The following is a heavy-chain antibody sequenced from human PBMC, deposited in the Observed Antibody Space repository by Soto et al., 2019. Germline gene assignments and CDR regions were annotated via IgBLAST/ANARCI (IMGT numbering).Heavy chain of an antibody. CDR1: GYTFTIYD. D-gene: IGHD3-3*01. V-gene: IGHV1-8*01. Sequence: ASVKVSCKASGYTFTIYDINWVRQATGQGLEWMGWMNPNSGNTGYAQKFQGRVTMTRNTSISTAYMELSSLRSEDTAVYYCARGRRPYYDFWSGYYVFDYWGQGTLVTVSS. CDR3: ARGRRPYYDFWSGYYVFDY. CDR2: MNPNSGNT. J-gene: IGHJ4*02.